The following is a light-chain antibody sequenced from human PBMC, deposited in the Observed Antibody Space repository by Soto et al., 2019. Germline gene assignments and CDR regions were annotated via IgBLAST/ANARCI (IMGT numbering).Light chain of an antibody. CDR2: EVS. CDR1: SSDIGGYKY. Sequence: QSALTQPASVSGSPGQSITISCTGTSSDIGGYKYVSWYQQHPGKAPKLMIFEVSNRPSGVSNRFSGSKSGNTASLTISGLQADDEADYYCSSYTSSGTLVVFGGGTNLTVL. V-gene: IGLV2-14*01. J-gene: IGLJ2*01. CDR3: SSYTSSGTLVV.